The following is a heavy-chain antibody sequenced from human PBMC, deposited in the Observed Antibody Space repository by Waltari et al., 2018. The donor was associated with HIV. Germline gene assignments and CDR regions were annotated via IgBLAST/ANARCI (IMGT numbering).Heavy chain of an antibody. CDR3: ARDKAPYSSSSAVDY. CDR2: INYDGSNK. Sequence: VQLMESGGGVVQPGQSLRLSCATSGFNLGSYGIHWVRQAPGKGLEWVAVINYDGSNKFYAESVKGRFLISRDNSKNTLFLQMNSLRDEDTGLYYCARDKAPYSSSSAVDYWGQGTLVTVS. J-gene: IGHJ4*02. CDR1: GFNLGSYG. D-gene: IGHD6-6*01. V-gene: IGHV3-33*01.